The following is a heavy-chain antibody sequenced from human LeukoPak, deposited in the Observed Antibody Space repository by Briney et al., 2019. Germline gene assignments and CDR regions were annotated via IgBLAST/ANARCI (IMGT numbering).Heavy chain of an antibody. CDR2: IYYSGST. D-gene: IGHD2-2*01. Sequence: PSETLSLTCTVSSGSISSYYWSWIRQPPGKGLEWIGYIYYSGSTNYNPSLKSRVTISVDTSKNQFSLKLSSVTAADTAVYYCARDSWRAVPAAIPSEYYFDYWGQGTLVTVSS. CDR1: SGSISSYY. J-gene: IGHJ4*02. V-gene: IGHV4-59*01. CDR3: ARDSWRAVPAAIPSEYYFDY.